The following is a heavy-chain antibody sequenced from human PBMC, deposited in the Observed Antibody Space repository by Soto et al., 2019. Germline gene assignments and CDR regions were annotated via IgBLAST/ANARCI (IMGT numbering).Heavy chain of an antibody. D-gene: IGHD1-7*01. J-gene: IGHJ4*02. CDR1: GGPFSSYA. V-gene: IGHV1-69*12. CDR3: ARVRIGTTTYDLDC. Sequence: QVQLVQSGAEAKKAGSSVKVSCKASGGPFSSYAIRWVRRAAGQGLEWMGGIIPIFGKANHAQKIQGRVTITADESTSTTYMELSSLRSEDTGVYYCARVRIGTTTYDLDCWGQGTLVTVSS. CDR2: IIPIFGKA.